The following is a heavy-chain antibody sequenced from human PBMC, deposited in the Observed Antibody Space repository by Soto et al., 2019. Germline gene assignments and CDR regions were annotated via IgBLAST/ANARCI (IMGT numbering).Heavy chain of an antibody. Sequence: SSETLSLTCTVSGGSISSYYWSWIRQPPGKGLEWIGYIYYSGSTNYNPSLKSRVTISVDTSKNQFSLKLSSVTAADTAVYYCARDSPHATYYDFWSGYSSGMDVWGQGTTVTVSS. CDR1: GGSISSYY. D-gene: IGHD3-3*01. CDR3: ARDSPHATYYDFWSGYSSGMDV. V-gene: IGHV4-59*01. J-gene: IGHJ6*02. CDR2: IYYSGST.